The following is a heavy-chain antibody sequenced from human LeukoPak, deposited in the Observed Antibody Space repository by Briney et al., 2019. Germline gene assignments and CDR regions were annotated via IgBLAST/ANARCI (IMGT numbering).Heavy chain of an antibody. V-gene: IGHV3-21*01. Sequence: GGSLRLSCAASGFTFSSYSMNWVRQAPGKGLEWVSSISSSSSYIYYADSVKGRFTISRDNAKNSLYLQMNSLRAEDTAVYYCARDVTTVGAFDIRGQGTMVTVSS. CDR2: ISSSSSYI. CDR1: GFTFSSYS. CDR3: ARDVTTVGAFDI. J-gene: IGHJ3*02. D-gene: IGHD4-23*01.